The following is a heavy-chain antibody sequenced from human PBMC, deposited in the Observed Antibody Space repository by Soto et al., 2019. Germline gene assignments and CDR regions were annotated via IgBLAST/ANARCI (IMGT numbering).Heavy chain of an antibody. CDR3: TRTTLGYYHAH. CDR1: GFTVSSNY. V-gene: IGHV3-53*01. CDR2: IYSGGST. J-gene: IGHJ4*02. D-gene: IGHD1-26*01. Sequence: GGSLRLSCAASGFTVSSNYMSWVRQAPGKGLEWVSVIYSGGSTYYADSVKGRFTISRDNAKNTLYLQMNSLRAEDTAVYYCTRTTLGYYHAHWGQGTLVTVSS.